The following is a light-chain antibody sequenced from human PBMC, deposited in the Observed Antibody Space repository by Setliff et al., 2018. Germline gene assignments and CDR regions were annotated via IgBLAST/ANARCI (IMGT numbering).Light chain of an antibody. J-gene: IGKJ5*01. V-gene: IGKV1-5*03. CDR3: QQYTDYSIT. CDR2: KAS. Sequence: DIQMTQSPSTLPACVGGRVTITCRASQSISNWLAWYQQKPGKAPDLLIYKASSLESGVPSRFSGSGFGTEFTLTISSLQPDDFATYYCQQYTDYSITFGQGTRLEIK. CDR1: QSISNW.